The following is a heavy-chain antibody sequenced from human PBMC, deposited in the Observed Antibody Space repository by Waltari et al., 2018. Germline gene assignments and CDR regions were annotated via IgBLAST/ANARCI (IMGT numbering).Heavy chain of an antibody. CDR3: ATYVGASIGTAAFDV. D-gene: IGHD3-16*01. CDR2: ISYSWAT. Sequence: QLHLQESGPGLVQPSETLSLTCSVSGGSITTNRHYWGWIRQPPGKGLEWTATISYSWATYTNPSLNSRVTISVDTFKNQFSLKLRSVTAADTALYYCATYVGASIGTAAFDVWGQGTMVTVSS. V-gene: IGHV4-39*01. J-gene: IGHJ3*01. CDR1: GGSITTNRHY.